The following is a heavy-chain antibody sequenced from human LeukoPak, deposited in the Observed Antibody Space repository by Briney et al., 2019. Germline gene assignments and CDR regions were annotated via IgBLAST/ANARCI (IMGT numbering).Heavy chain of an antibody. CDR3: ARDTTVASGIQY. CDR1: GGPISTFS. CDR2: IYSRST. D-gene: IGHD5-18*01. V-gene: IGHV4-59*01. J-gene: IGHJ4*02. Sequence: SETLSLTCTVSGGPISTFSWSWLRQSPGKGPEWIGSIYSRSTNFNPSFKSRVAISVDTSKNQFSLRLNSLTTADTAVYYRARDTTVASGIQYWGQGTLVTVSS.